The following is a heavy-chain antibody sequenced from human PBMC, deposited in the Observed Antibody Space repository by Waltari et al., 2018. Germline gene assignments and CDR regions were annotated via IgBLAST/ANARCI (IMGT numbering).Heavy chain of an antibody. D-gene: IGHD3-22*01. CDR2: ISYDGSNK. CDR3: ARSVAVKTSLSASDY. Sequence: QVQLVESGGGVVQPGRSLRLSCAASGFTFSSYAMHWVRQAPGKGLEWVAVISYDGSNKYYADSVKGRFTISRDNSKNTLYLQMNSLRAEDTAVYYCARSVAVKTSLSASDYWGQGTLVTVSS. CDR1: GFTFSSYA. V-gene: IGHV3-30*01. J-gene: IGHJ4*02.